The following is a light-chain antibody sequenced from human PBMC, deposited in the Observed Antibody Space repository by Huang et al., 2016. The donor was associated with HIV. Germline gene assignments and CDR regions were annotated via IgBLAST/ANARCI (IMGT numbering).Light chain of an antibody. V-gene: IGKV3-15*01. Sequence: ETVMTQSPATLSVSPGERATLSCRASESISSNLAWYQQRPGQAPRLLIYGASTRATGIPARFSGSGSGTEFTRTISSLQSEDFAVYYCQQYNNWPMYTFGQGTKLEIK. CDR1: ESISSN. J-gene: IGKJ2*01. CDR3: QQYNNWPMYT. CDR2: GAS.